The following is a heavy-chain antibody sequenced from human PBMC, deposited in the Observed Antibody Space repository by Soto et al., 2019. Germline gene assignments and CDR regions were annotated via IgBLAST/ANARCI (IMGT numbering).Heavy chain of an antibody. V-gene: IGHV1-46*01. CDR2: INPSGGST. CDR3: ERDMSAAGLEY. J-gene: IGHJ4*02. CDR1: GYTFTSYY. Sequence: ASVKVSCKASGYTFTSYYMHWVRQAPGQGLEWMGIINPSGGSTSYAQKFQGRVTMTRDTSTSTVYMELSSLRSEETAVYYCERDMSAAGLEYWGQGTLVTVSS. D-gene: IGHD6-13*01.